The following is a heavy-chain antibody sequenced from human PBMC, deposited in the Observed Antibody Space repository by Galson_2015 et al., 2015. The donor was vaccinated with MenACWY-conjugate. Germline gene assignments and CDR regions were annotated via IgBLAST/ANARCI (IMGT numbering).Heavy chain of an antibody. D-gene: IGHD5-24*01. CDR2: INSDGSTI. V-gene: IGHV3-74*01. CDR1: GFTLSNYW. J-gene: IGHJ4*02. Sequence: SLRLSCAASGFTLSNYWMHWVRQVPGKGLVWVSRINSDGSTISYADSVKGRFTISRDNAKNTLYLQMNSLRAEDTAVYYCARGYGGYNPLDSWGQGTLVTVSS. CDR3: ARGYGGYNPLDS.